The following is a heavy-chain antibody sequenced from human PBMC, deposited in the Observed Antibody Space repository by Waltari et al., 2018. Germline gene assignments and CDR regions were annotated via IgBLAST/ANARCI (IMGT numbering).Heavy chain of an antibody. CDR1: GYSISSGYS. CDR2: IYHSGST. J-gene: IGHJ4*02. D-gene: IGHD6-6*01. Sequence: QVQLQESGPGLVKPSETLSLTCAVSGYSISSGYSRGWTRQPPGKGLEWIGSIYHSGSTYYNPSLKSRVTISVDTSKNQFSLKLSSVTAADTAVYYCARHLYSSSSFDYWGQGTLVTVSS. V-gene: IGHV4-38-2*01. CDR3: ARHLYSSSSFDY.